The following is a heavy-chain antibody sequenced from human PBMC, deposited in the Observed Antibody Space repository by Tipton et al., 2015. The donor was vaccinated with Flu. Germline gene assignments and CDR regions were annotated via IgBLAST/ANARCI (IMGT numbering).Heavy chain of an antibody. CDR1: GGSISSYY. Sequence: TLSLTCTVSGGSISSYYWSWIRQPPGKGLEWIGYIHYSGSTNYNPSLKSRVTISVDTSKNQFSLKLSSVTAADAAVYYCARVGDGDAFDIWGQGTMVTVSS. J-gene: IGHJ3*02. D-gene: IGHD3-16*01. V-gene: IGHV4-59*08. CDR3: ARVGDGDAFDI. CDR2: IHYSGST.